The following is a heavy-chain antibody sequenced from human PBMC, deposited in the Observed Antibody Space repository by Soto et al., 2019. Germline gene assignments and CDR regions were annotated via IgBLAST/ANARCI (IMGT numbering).Heavy chain of an antibody. V-gene: IGHV3-21*06. CDR2: ISGSGKDT. CDR3: ARVHLVRTSSYYCGMDV. Sequence: GALRLSCATSGFTFSNYRMNWVREAPGKGLEWVASISGSGKDTFYRDSVKGRFTISRDNAESSLVLQMNSLTVDDTAVYHCARVHLVRTSSYYCGMDVWGPGTTVTVSS. J-gene: IGHJ6*02. D-gene: IGHD6-6*01. CDR1: GFTFSNYR.